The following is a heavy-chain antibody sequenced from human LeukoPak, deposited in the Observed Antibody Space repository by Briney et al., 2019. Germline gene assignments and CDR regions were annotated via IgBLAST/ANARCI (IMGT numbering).Heavy chain of an antibody. Sequence: GGSLRLSCAASGYTFNNYAMSWVRRAPGKGREGVSAISGGGGSTYYADTVKGRFTISRDNSKNTLYLQMNSLRAEDTAVYYCAKGINSFFFDYWGRGTLVTVSS. CDR2: ISGGGGST. J-gene: IGHJ4*02. CDR1: GYTFNNYA. V-gene: IGHV3-23*01. D-gene: IGHD2/OR15-2a*01. CDR3: AKGINSFFFDY.